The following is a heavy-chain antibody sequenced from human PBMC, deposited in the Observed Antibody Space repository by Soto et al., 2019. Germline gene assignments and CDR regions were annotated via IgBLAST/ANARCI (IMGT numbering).Heavy chain of an antibody. CDR2: ITPIFGTA. CDR1: GGTFSIYA. Sequence: ASVKVSCKASGGTFSIYAISWVRQAPGQGLEWMGGITPIFGTANYAQKFQGRVTITADESTSTAYMELSSLRSEDTAVYYCAREKDSSGWYSDYFDYWGQGTLVTVSS. CDR3: AREKDSSGWYSDYFDY. J-gene: IGHJ4*02. V-gene: IGHV1-69*13. D-gene: IGHD6-19*01.